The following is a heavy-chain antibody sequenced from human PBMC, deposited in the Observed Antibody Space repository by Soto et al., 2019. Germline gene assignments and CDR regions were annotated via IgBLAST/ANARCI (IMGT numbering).Heavy chain of an antibody. Sequence: GGSLRLSCAASGFTFSSYDMHWVRQATGKGLEWVSAIGTAGDTYYPGSVKGRFTISREKAKNSLYLQMNSLRAGDTAVYYCARGVTYYDILTDAFDIWGQGTMVTVSS. V-gene: IGHV3-13*01. CDR1: GFTFSSYD. CDR3: ARGVTYYDILTDAFDI. J-gene: IGHJ3*02. CDR2: IGTAGDT. D-gene: IGHD3-9*01.